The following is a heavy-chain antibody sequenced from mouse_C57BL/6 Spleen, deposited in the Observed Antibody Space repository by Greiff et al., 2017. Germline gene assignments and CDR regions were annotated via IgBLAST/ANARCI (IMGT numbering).Heavy chain of an antibody. Sequence: QVQLQQSGAELVRPGASVTLSCKASGYTFTDYEMHWVKQTPVHGLEWIGAIDPETGGTAYNQKFKGKAILTADKSSSTAYMELRSLTSEDSAVYYCTRWNYGSSRYWYFDVWGTGTTVTVSS. V-gene: IGHV1-15*01. CDR3: TRWNYGSSRYWYFDV. CDR1: GYTFTDYE. CDR2: IDPETGGT. D-gene: IGHD1-1*01. J-gene: IGHJ1*03.